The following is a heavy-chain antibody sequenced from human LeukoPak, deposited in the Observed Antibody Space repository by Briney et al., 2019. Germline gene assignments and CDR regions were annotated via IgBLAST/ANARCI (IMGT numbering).Heavy chain of an antibody. D-gene: IGHD1-26*01. V-gene: IGHV1-8*01. CDR1: GYTFTSYD. CDR3: ASLVGSSGSYYRAVHQ. J-gene: IGHJ4*02. Sequence: GASVKVSCKASGYTFTSYDINWVRQATGQGLEWMGWMNPNSGNTGYAQKFQGRVTMTRNTSISTAYMELSSLRSEDTAVYYCASLVGSSGSYYRAVHQWGQGTLVTVSS. CDR2: MNPNSGNT.